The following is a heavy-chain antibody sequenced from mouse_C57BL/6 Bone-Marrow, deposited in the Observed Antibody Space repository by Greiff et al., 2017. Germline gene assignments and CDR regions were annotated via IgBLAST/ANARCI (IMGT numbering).Heavy chain of an antibody. CDR1: GFNIKDDY. J-gene: IGHJ4*01. Sequence: VQLQQSGAELVRPGASVKLSCTASGFNIKDDYMHWVKQRPEQGLEWIGWIDPGNGDTEYASKFQGKATITADTSSNTAYLQLSSLTSEDTAVYYCTTGTSHYYAMDYWGQGTSVTVSS. CDR3: TTGTSHYYAMDY. D-gene: IGHD4-1*01. CDR2: IDPGNGDT. V-gene: IGHV14-4*01.